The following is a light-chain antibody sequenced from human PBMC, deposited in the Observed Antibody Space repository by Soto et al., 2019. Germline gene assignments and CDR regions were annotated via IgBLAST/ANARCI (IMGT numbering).Light chain of an antibody. J-gene: IGLJ2*01. CDR3: CSYATTTTL. CDR2: EVT. Sequence: QSVLTQPASVSGSPGQSITISCTGTSSDVGSYNLVSWYQQHPGKAPQLMIYEVTKRPSGVSNRFSASKSGNTASLTISGLQAEDEADYYCCSYATTTTLFGGGTKVTVL. CDR1: SSDVGSYNL. V-gene: IGLV2-23*02.